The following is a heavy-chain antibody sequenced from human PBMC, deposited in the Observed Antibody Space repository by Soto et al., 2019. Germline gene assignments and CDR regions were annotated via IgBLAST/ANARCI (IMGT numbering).Heavy chain of an antibody. CDR1: GFTFSSYA. D-gene: IGHD2-15*01. CDR2: ISSNGDST. Sequence: EVQLVESGGGLVQPGGSLRLFCAASGFTFSSYAMHWVRQAPGKGLEYVSAISSNGDSTYYANSVKGRFTISRDNSKNTPYLQMGSLRAEDMAVYYCARGDCSGGSCYSGPDAFDIWGQGTMVTVSS. CDR3: ARGDCSGGSCYSGPDAFDI. J-gene: IGHJ3*02. V-gene: IGHV3-64*01.